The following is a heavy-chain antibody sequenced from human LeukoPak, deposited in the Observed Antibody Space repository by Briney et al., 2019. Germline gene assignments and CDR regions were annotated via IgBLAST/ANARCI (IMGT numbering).Heavy chain of an antibody. Sequence: GGSLRLSCAASGFSFSTSGMHWVRQAPGKGLEWVAFIQYDESYKYYVDSVKGRFTISRDNAKNSLYLQMNSLRAEDTAVYYCARALDSLYSSGWPSAGYWGQGTLVTVSS. CDR3: ARALDSLYSSGWPSAGY. CDR1: GFSFSTSG. V-gene: IGHV3-30*02. J-gene: IGHJ4*02. CDR2: IQYDESYK. D-gene: IGHD6-19*01.